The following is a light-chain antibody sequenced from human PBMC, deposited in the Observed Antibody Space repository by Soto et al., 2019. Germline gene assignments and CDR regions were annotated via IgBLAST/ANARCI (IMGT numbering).Light chain of an antibody. J-gene: IGLJ3*02. Sequence: QSALTQPPSASGSPGQSVTISCTGTSSDVGGYNYVSWYQQHPGKAPKLIIYEVSKRPSGVPDRFSGSKSSNTASLTVSGLQAEDEADYYCSSYAGNNNLVFGGGTKLTVL. V-gene: IGLV2-8*01. CDR2: EVS. CDR3: SSYAGNNNLV. CDR1: SSDVGGYNY.